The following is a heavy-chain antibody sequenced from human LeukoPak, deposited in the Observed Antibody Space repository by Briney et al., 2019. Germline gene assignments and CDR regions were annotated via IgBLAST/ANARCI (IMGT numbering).Heavy chain of an antibody. V-gene: IGHV4-59*01. CDR2: IHYTGST. D-gene: IGHD3-22*01. J-gene: IGHJ3*02. CDR1: GGSITSSY. Sequence: AETLSLTCTVSGGSITSSYWSWIRQSPGKGLEWIGYIHYTGSTNYNPSLKSRVTMLIDTSKNQFSLKLSSVTAADTAVYYCARHDPYYDSRRDAFDIWGQGTMVTVSS. CDR3: ARHDPYYDSRRDAFDI.